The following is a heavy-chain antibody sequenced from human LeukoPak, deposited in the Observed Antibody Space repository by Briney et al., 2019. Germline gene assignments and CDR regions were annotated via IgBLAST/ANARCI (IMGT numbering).Heavy chain of an antibody. J-gene: IGHJ4*02. CDR2: ISSSGSTI. CDR3: AKHYVDYLDY. V-gene: IGHV3-48*03. Sequence: QPGGSLRLSCAASGFTFSSYEMNWVRQAPGKGLEWVSYISSSGSTIYYADSVKGRFTISRDNSKNTLYLQMNSLKTEDTAIYYCAKHYVDYLDYWGQGTLVTVSS. D-gene: IGHD3-16*01. CDR1: GFTFSSYE.